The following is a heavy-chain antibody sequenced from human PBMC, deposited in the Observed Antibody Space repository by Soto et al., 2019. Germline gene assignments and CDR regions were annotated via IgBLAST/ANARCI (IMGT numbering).Heavy chain of an antibody. D-gene: IGHD3-22*01. V-gene: IGHV1-69*12. CDR1: GGTFSSYA. CDR3: AIVAVGHYYDGSVYARGYHSGMDV. J-gene: IGHJ6*02. CDR2: IIPIFGTA. Sequence: QVQLVQSGAEVKKPGSSVKVSCKASGGTFSSYAISWVRQAPGQGLEWMGGIIPIFGTANYAQKFQGRVTITADESTSAAYMELSSLRSGDTAGYYCAIVAVGHYYDGSVYARGYHSGMDVWGQGTTVTVSS.